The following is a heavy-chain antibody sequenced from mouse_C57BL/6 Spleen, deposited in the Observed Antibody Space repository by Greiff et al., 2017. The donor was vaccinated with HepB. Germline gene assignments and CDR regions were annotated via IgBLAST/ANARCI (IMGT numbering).Heavy chain of an antibody. Sequence: QVQLQQSGPELVKPGASVKISCKASGYAFSSSWMNWVKQRPGKGLEWIGRIYPGDGDTNYNGKFKGKATLTAEKSSSTAYMQLSSLTSEDSAVYFCAWLRDYWGQGTTLTVSS. D-gene: IGHD2-2*01. CDR3: AWLRDY. J-gene: IGHJ2*01. V-gene: IGHV1-82*01. CDR1: GYAFSSSW. CDR2: IYPGDGDT.